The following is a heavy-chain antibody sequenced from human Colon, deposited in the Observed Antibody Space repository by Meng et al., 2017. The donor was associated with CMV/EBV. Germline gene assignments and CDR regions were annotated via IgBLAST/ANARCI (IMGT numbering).Heavy chain of an antibody. CDR1: GFTFSSYW. D-gene: IGHD3-3*01. CDR2: INQDGSEK. J-gene: IGHJ4*02. Sequence: GESLKISCAASGFTFSSYWMSWVRQAPGKGLEWVANINQDGSEKYYVDSVKGRFTISRDNAKNSLYLQMNSLRAEDTAVYYCATSYYDFWSGYSDYWGQGTLATVSS. CDR3: ATSYYDFWSGYSDY. V-gene: IGHV3-7*01.